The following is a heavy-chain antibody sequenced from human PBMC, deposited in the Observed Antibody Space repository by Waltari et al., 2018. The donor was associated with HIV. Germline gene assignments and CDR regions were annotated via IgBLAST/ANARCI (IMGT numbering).Heavy chain of an antibody. D-gene: IGHD6-13*01. CDR1: GSISSSSYY. CDR2: IYYSGST. V-gene: IGHV4-39*01. Sequence: GSISSSSYYWGWIRQPPGKGLEWIGSIYYSGSTYYNPSLKSRVTISVDTSKNQFSLKLSSVTAADTAVYYCASVVAAATRHNWFDPWGQGTLVTVSS. J-gene: IGHJ5*02. CDR3: ASVVAAATRHNWFDP.